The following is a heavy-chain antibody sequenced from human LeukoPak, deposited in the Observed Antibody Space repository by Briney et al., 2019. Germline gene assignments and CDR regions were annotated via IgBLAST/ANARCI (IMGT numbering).Heavy chain of an antibody. V-gene: IGHV3-48*01. CDR2: ISSSSDTK. CDR3: AKEIWGRGGSYEAGFDY. CDR1: GFTFSSYS. Sequence: PGGSLRLSCAASGFTFSSYSMNWVRQAPGKGLEWVSYISSSSDTKYYADSVKGRFTISRDNVKNSLYLQMNSLRAEDTAVYYCAKEIWGRGGSYEAGFDYWGQGTLVTVSS. J-gene: IGHJ4*02. D-gene: IGHD1-26*01.